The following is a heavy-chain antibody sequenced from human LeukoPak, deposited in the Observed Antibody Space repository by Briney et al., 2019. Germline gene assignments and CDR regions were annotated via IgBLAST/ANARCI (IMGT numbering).Heavy chain of an antibody. V-gene: IGHV3-30*04. CDR2: ISYDGSNE. CDR3: ARDGSMVAATPYDAFDI. D-gene: IGHD2-15*01. J-gene: IGHJ3*02. CDR1: GFTFSSYV. Sequence: PGGSLRLSCAASGFTFSSYVMHWVRQAPGKGLEWVAIISYDGSNEYYADSVKGRFTISRDNSKNTLYLQMNSLRAADTAVYYCARDGSMVAATPYDAFDIWGQGTMVTVSS.